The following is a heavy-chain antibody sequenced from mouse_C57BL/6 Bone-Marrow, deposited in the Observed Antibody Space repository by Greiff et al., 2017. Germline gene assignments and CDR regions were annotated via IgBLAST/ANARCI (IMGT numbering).Heavy chain of an antibody. CDR1: GYTFTSYW. D-gene: IGHD2-1*01. CDR3: ARFHGNYPYYFDY. CDR2: IYPSDSET. J-gene: IGHJ2*01. Sequence: QVQLKQPGAELVRPGSSVKLSCKASGYTFTSYWMDWVKQRPGQGLEWIGNIYPSDSETHYNQKFKDKATLTVDKSSSTAYMQLSSLTSEDSAVYYCARFHGNYPYYFDYWGQGTTLTVSS. V-gene: IGHV1-61*01.